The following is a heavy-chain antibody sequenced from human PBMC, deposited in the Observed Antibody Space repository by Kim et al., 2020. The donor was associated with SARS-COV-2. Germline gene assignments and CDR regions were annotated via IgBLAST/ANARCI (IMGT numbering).Heavy chain of an antibody. CDR1: GFTFSDYF. Sequence: GGSLRLSCAASGFTFSDYFMYWVRQAPGKGLEWVGRIRKRVNSYTTEYAASVKGRFTISRDDSGGSLYLQMNSLKTADTAVYYCARYRPQSYGYDFWGQGTLVTVSS. CDR2: IRKRVNSYTT. J-gene: IGHJ4*02. D-gene: IGHD5-18*01. V-gene: IGHV3-72*01. CDR3: ARYRPQSYGYDF.